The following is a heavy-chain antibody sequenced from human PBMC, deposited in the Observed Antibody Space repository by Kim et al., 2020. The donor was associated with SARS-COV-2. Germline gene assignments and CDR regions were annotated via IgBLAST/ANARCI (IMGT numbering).Heavy chain of an antibody. V-gene: IGHV1-46*01. CDR2: INPSGGST. CDR1: GYTFTSYY. J-gene: IGHJ6*02. Sequence: ASVKVSCKASGYTFTSYYMHWVRQAPGQGLEWMGIINPSGGSTSYAQKFQGRVTMTRDTSTSTVYMELSSLRSEDTAVYYCARGVITMVRGAKPAGYYGMDVWGQGTTVTVSS. D-gene: IGHD3-10*01. CDR3: ARGVITMVRGAKPAGYYGMDV.